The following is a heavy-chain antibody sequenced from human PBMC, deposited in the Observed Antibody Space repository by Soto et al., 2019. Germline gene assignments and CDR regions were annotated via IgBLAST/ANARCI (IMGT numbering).Heavy chain of an antibody. CDR1: GYTFTSYD. CDR2: MNPNSGST. Sequence: ASVKVSCKASGYTFTSYDINWVRQATGQGLEWMGWMNPNSGSTGYAQKFQGRVTMTRNTSISTAYMGLSSLRSEDTAVYYCARGRSGYSFRGEFDYWGQGTLVTVSS. J-gene: IGHJ4*02. CDR3: ARGRSGYSFRGEFDY. D-gene: IGHD5-18*01. V-gene: IGHV1-8*01.